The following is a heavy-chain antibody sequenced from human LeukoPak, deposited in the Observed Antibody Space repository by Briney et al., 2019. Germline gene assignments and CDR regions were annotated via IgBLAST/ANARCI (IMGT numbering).Heavy chain of an antibody. J-gene: IGHJ4*02. V-gene: IGHV4-31*03. CDR3: ARVGGYCSSTSCYTLRDYFDY. D-gene: IGHD2-2*02. CDR2: IYYSGST. CDR1: GGSISSGGYS. Sequence: SETLSLTCTVSGGSISSGGYSWSWIRQHPGKGLEWIGYIYYSGSTYYDPSLKSRVTISVDTSKNQFSLKPSSVTAADTAVYYCARVGGYCSSTSCYTLRDYFDYWGQGTLVTVSS.